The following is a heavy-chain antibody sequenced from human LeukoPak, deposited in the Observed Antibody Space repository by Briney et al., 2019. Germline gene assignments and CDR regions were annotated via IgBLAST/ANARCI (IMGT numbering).Heavy chain of an antibody. Sequence: PSETLSLTCTVSGGSISSSSYYWGWIRQPPGKGLEWIGSIYYSGSTYYNPSLKSRVTISVDTSKNQFSPKLSSVTAADTAVYYCARHTYYYDSSGYYYFDYWGQGTLVTVSS. CDR3: ARHTYYYDSSGYYYFDY. D-gene: IGHD3-22*01. CDR1: GGSISSSSYY. V-gene: IGHV4-39*01. J-gene: IGHJ4*02. CDR2: IYYSGST.